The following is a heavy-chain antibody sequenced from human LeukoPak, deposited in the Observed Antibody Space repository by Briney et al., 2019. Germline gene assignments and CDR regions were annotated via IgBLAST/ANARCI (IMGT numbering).Heavy chain of an antibody. CDR2: IYYSGST. CDR1: GGSISSYY. J-gene: IGHJ3*02. D-gene: IGHD3-22*01. V-gene: IGHV4-59*01. Sequence: SETLSLTCTVSGGSISSYYWSWIRQPPGRGLEWIGYIYYSGSTNYNPSLKSRVTISVDTSKKQFSLKLSSVTAADTAVYYCARYDSSAIYGGGFDIWGQGTMVTVSS. CDR3: ARYDSSAIYGGGFDI.